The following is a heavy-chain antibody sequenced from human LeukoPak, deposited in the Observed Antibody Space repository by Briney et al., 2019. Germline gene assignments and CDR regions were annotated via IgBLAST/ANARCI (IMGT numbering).Heavy chain of an antibody. CDR2: ISSSGSTI. CDR1: GFTFSDYY. D-gene: IGHD2-2*01. V-gene: IGHV3-11*04. Sequence: GGSLRLSCAASGFTFSDYYMSWIRQAPGKGLEWVSYISSSGSTIYYADSVKGRFTISRDNAKNSLYLQMNSLRAEDTAVYYCARIVGEYIVVVPAANPYYYYYIDVWGKGTTVTVSS. CDR3: ARIVGEYIVVVPAANPYYYYYIDV. J-gene: IGHJ6*03.